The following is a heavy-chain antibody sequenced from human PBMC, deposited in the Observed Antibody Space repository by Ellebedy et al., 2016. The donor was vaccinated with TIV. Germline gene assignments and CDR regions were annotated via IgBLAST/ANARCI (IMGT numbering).Heavy chain of an antibody. CDR2: ISNDGSSK. Sequence: GKSLKISXAASGFTFSNSAMHWVRQAPGKGLEWVAVISNDGSSKYYGDSVKGRFTISRDNSKNTLYLQMNSLRAEDTAVYYCARDSDSSEWYGPVNFDNWGQGTLVTVSS. J-gene: IGHJ4*02. CDR1: GFTFSNSA. V-gene: IGHV3-30*04. CDR3: ARDSDSSEWYGPVNFDN. D-gene: IGHD6-25*01.